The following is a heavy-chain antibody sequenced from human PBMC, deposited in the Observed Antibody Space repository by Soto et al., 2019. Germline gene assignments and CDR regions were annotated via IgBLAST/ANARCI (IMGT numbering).Heavy chain of an antibody. V-gene: IGHV1-69*01. CDR3: ARSKGSSGPDYYYGMDV. CDR2: IIPIFGTA. J-gene: IGHJ6*02. Sequence: QVQLVQSGAEVKKPGSSVKVSCKDSGGTFSSYAISWVRQAPGQGLEWMGGIIPIFGTANYAQKFQGRVTITADESTSTAYMELSSLRSEDTAVYYCARSKGSSGPDYYYGMDVWGQGTTVTVSS. D-gene: IGHD6-6*01. CDR1: GGTFSSYA.